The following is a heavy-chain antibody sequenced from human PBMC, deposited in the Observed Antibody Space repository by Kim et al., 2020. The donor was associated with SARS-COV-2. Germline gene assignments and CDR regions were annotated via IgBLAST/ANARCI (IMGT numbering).Heavy chain of an antibody. CDR3: SKWGGVIGPAAPAWFYP. V-gene: IGHV3-23*01. D-gene: IGHD2-2*01. CDR2: ISVSGGST. Sequence: WGSLRLSCAASGFTVSSYAMNWVSHAPGKGLELVSAISVSGGSTYYEDSVKSRCTISRDNSKNKLYLHINSLRAEDTAVYYCSKWGGVIGPAAPAWFYP. J-gene: IGHJ5*02. CDR1: GFTVSSYA.